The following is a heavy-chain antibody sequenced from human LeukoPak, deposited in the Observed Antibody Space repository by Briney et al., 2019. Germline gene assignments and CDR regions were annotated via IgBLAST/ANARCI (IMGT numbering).Heavy chain of an antibody. D-gene: IGHD6-19*01. Sequence: AGGSLTLSCAASGLTVTSHYISWACQAPGKGLEWVSVIYSGGSTYYADSVKGRFTISRDNSKNTVYLQMNTLRAEDTALYYCAEEPRVSIGYGGGYFDYWGQGALVTVSS. CDR3: AEEPRVSIGYGGGYFDY. V-gene: IGHV3-53*01. J-gene: IGHJ4*02. CDR1: GLTVTSHY. CDR2: IYSGGST.